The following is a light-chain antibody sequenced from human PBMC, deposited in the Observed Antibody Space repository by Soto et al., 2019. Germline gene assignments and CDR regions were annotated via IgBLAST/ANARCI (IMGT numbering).Light chain of an antibody. CDR2: DVS. Sequence: QSVLAQPASVSGSRGQSITVSCTGTSSDVGRYNYVSWFQQHPGKVPKLIIYDVSNWPSGVSDRFSGPKSGNTASLTISGLHPEDEADYYCSSFTSSSTFVFGTGTKATVL. J-gene: IGLJ1*01. CDR1: SSDVGRYNY. V-gene: IGLV2-14*03. CDR3: SSFTSSSTFV.